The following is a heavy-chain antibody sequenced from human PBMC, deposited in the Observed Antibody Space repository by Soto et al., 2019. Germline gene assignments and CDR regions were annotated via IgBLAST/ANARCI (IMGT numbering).Heavy chain of an antibody. CDR2: INAGNGNT. Sequence: ASVKVSCKASGYTFTSYAMHWVRQAPGQRLEWMGWINAGNGNTKYSQKFQGRVTITRDTSASTAYMELSSLRSEDTAVYYCARELGITGTTGENWFDPWGQGTLVTVSS. CDR3: ARELGITGTTGENWFDP. V-gene: IGHV1-3*01. D-gene: IGHD1-7*01. CDR1: GYTFTSYA. J-gene: IGHJ5*02.